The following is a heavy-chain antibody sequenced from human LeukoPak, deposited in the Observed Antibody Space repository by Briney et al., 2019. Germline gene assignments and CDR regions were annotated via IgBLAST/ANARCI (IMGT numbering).Heavy chain of an antibody. CDR1: GGSISSSSYY. CDR2: IYYSGST. CDR3: ARQQYDSSGYYYVY. Sequence: PSETLSLTCTVSGGSISSSSYYWGWVRQPPGKGLEWIGSIYYSGSTYYNPSLKSRVTISVDTSKNQFSLKLGSVTAADTAVYYCARQQYDSSGYYYVYWGQGTLVTVSS. D-gene: IGHD3-22*01. J-gene: IGHJ4*02. V-gene: IGHV4-39*01.